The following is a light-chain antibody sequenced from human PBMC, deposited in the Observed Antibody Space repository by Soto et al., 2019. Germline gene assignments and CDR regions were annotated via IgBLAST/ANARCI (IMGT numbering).Light chain of an antibody. J-gene: IGKJ2*01. Sequence: DLQMTQSPSSLSASVGDRVTITCRASQSIYNYLNWYQQNPGKAPKLLIYAASRLQSRVPSRFSGSGSGTDFTLTISSLQPEYFATYYCQQSYSTPVTFGQGTKLEIK. CDR3: QQSYSTPVT. CDR1: QSIYNY. CDR2: AAS. V-gene: IGKV1-39*01.